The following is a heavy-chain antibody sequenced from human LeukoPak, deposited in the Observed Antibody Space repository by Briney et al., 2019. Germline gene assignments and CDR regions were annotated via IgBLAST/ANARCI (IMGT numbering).Heavy chain of an antibody. D-gene: IGHD3-22*01. J-gene: IGHJ5*02. Sequence: PGGSLRLSCAASGFTFSSYGMHWVRQAPGKGLEWVAVISYDGSNKYYADSVKGRFTISRDNSKNTLYLQMNSLRAEDTAVYYCANLDYDSSGSGFDPWGQGTLVTVSS. CDR3: ANLDYDSSGSGFDP. V-gene: IGHV3-30*18. CDR2: ISYDGSNK. CDR1: GFTFSSYG.